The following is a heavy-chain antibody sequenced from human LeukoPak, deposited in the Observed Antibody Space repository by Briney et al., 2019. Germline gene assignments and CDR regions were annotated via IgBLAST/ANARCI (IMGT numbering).Heavy chain of an antibody. J-gene: IGHJ5*02. CDR3: VRGPYGASISNWFDP. CDR1: GDSITGHS. Sequence: SETLSLTCSVSGDSITGHSWSWIRQTPGKGLEWIGYIYYNGDTHYNPSLNSRLSMSVDTPNKQFSLNLRSVTAADTAVYYCVRGPYGASISNWFDPWGQGLLVTVSS. V-gene: IGHV4-59*11. D-gene: IGHD4/OR15-4a*01. CDR2: IYYNGDT.